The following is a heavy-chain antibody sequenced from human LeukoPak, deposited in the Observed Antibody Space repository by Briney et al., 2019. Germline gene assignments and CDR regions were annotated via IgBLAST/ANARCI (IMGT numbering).Heavy chain of an antibody. CDR2: IYYSGST. Sequence: PSETLSLTCTVSGGSISSSSYYWGWIRQPPGKGLEGIGSIYYSGSTYYNPSLKSRVTISVDTSKNQFSLKLSSVTAADTAVYYCARTGGYYDRGAYFDYWGQGTLVTVSS. V-gene: IGHV4-39*07. D-gene: IGHD3-22*01. J-gene: IGHJ4*02. CDR3: ARTGGYYDRGAYFDY. CDR1: GGSISSSSYY.